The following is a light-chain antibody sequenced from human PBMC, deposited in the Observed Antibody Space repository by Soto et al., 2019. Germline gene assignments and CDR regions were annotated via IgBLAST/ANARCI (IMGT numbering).Light chain of an antibody. CDR1: SSDDGGYNY. CDR2: GVS. Sequence: QSALTQPASVSGSPGQSIAISCTGTSSDDGGYNYVSWYQQHPGKAPKLMIYGVSNRPSGVSNRFSGSKSGNTASLTISGLQAEDEADYYCSSYTTNSTHWVFGGGPKVTVL. V-gene: IGLV2-14*01. J-gene: IGLJ3*02. CDR3: SSYTTNSTHWV.